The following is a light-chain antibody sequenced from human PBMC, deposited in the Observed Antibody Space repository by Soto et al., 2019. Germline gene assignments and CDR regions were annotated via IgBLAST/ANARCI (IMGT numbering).Light chain of an antibody. CDR1: NSDIGGYNY. CDR3: SSYTSRSTLGV. CDR2: DAS. Sequence: QSVLTQPASVSGSPGQSITISCTGTNSDIGGYNYVSWYQQHPGKAPKLMIYDASNRPSGVSYRFSGSKSGNTASLTISGLQAEDEADYYCSSYTSRSTLGVFGGGTKVTVL. V-gene: IGLV2-14*03. J-gene: IGLJ2*01.